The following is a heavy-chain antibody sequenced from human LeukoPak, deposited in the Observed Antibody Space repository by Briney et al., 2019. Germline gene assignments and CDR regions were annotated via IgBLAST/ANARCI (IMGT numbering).Heavy chain of an antibody. J-gene: IGHJ4*02. CDR1: GFTFSTYW. CDR3: ATDRDNSDWQKRFDS. Sequence: GRSLRLSCAASGFTFSTYWMNWYRQAPGKGLGWVGNINQDASEINYVDSVRGRFTISRDNAKNSLHLQMNSLRAEDTAVYYCATDRDNSDWQKRFDSWGQGTLVTVTP. CDR2: INQDASEI. V-gene: IGHV3-7*01. D-gene: IGHD2-21*02.